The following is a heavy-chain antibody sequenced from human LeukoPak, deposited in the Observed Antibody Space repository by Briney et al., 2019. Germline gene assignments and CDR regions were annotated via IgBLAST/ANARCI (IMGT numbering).Heavy chain of an antibody. Sequence: SETLSLTCTVSGGSISSYYWSWIRQPPGKGLEWIGYIYYSGSTNYNPSLKSRVTISVDTSKNQFSLKLSSVTAADTAVYYCARESIAEDAFDIWGQETMVTVSS. D-gene: IGHD6-13*01. CDR3: ARESIAEDAFDI. CDR1: GGSISSYY. V-gene: IGHV4-59*01. J-gene: IGHJ3*02. CDR2: IYYSGST.